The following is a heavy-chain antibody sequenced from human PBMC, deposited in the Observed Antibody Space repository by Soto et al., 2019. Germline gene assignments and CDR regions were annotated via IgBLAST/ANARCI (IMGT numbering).Heavy chain of an antibody. CDR3: ATDCSRASCFDY. Sequence: GGSPRLSCAASGFTFSSYSINWVRQAPGKGLEWISYISSTSSSMYYADSVKGRFTISRDNAKNSLYLQMNTLGAEDTAVYYCATDCSRASCFDYWGQGTLVTVSS. CDR1: GFTFSSYS. D-gene: IGHD2-2*01. V-gene: IGHV3-48*01. J-gene: IGHJ4*02. CDR2: ISSTSSSM.